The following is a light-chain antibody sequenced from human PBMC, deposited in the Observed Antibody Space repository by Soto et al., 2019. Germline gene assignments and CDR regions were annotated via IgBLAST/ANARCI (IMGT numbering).Light chain of an antibody. V-gene: IGKV1D-16*01. CDR2: AAS. J-gene: IGKJ4*01. CDR3: QQYTSNVLT. Sequence: DIQMTQSPSSLSASVGDRVTISCRASQYIGSWLSWYQQKPGRAPKSLIYAASTLRSGVPSRFSGSGSATDFTLTINSLQPEDSGTYYCQQYTSNVLTFGGGTQVEI. CDR1: QYIGSW.